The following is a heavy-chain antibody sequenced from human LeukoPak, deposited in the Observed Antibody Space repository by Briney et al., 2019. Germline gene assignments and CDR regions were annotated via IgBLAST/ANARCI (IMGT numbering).Heavy chain of an antibody. CDR3: ARSGVAGSYYTPNYYYYYMDV. D-gene: IGHD3-10*01. CDR2: ISWKSGSI. Sequence: PGRSLRLSCAASGFTFDDYAMHWVRQAPGKGLEWVSGISWKSGSIGYADSVKGRFTISRDNAKNSLYLQMNSLRAEDTAVYYCARSGVAGSYYTPNYYYYYMDVWGKGTTVTISS. J-gene: IGHJ6*03. CDR1: GFTFDDYA. V-gene: IGHV3-9*01.